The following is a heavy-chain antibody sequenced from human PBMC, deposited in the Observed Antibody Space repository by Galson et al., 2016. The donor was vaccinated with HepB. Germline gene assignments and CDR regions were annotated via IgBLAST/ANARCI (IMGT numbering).Heavy chain of an antibody. J-gene: IGHJ4*02. CDR1: GFTFSSYG. V-gene: IGHV3-33*01. D-gene: IGHD3-22*01. Sequence: SLRLSCAASGFTFSSYGMHWVRQAPGKGLEWVAVIWYDGSNKYYADSVKGRFTISRDNSKNTLCLQMNSLRAEDTAVYYCARDMHRPYYYDSSGYGDMGYYFDYWGQGTLVTVSS. CDR2: IWYDGSNK. CDR3: ARDMHRPYYYDSSGYGDMGYYFDY.